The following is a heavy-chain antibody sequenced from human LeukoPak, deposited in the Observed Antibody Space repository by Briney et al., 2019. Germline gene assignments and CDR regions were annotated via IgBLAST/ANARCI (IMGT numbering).Heavy chain of an antibody. Sequence: GASVKVSCKASEYTFTDYAINWVRQAPGQRLEWMGWINAGNGNTRYSQRFQGRVTITRDTSASTAYMELSSLISEDTAVYYCARGRWSATTASYYLDFWGQGTLVTVSS. CDR2: INAGNGNT. J-gene: IGHJ4*02. V-gene: IGHV1-3*01. CDR3: ARGRWSATTASYYLDF. D-gene: IGHD5-24*01. CDR1: EYTFTDYA.